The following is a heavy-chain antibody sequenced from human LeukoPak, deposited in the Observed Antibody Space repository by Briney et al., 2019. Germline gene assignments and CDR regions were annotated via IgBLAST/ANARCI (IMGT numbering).Heavy chain of an antibody. Sequence: PSETLSLTCTVSGGSISSYFWSWIRQPPGKGLEWIGYIYYSGSTNYNPSLKSRVTISVDTSKNQFSLKLSSVTAADTAVYYCARAGGHYSYYYGMDVWGQGTTVTVSS. J-gene: IGHJ6*02. CDR2: IYYSGST. D-gene: IGHD3-10*01. CDR3: ARAGGHYSYYYGMDV. V-gene: IGHV4-59*01. CDR1: GGSISSYF.